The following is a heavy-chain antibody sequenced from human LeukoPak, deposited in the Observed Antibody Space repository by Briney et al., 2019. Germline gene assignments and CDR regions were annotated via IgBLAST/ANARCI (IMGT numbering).Heavy chain of an antibody. J-gene: IGHJ5*02. CDR1: GFTFSSYS. V-gene: IGHV3-23*01. CDR3: TRTAQYTCFDP. CDR2: ISGSGGTT. Sequence: GGPLRLSCAASGFTFSSYSMSWVRQAPGKGLEWVSAISGSGGTTIYADSVKGRFTISRDNSKNTLYLQMDSLRAKDTAIYYVTRTAQYTCFDPWGQGTLVTVSS. D-gene: IGHD1-7*01.